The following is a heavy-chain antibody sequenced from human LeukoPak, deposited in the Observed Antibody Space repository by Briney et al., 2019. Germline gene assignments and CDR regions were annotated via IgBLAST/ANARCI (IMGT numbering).Heavy chain of an antibody. CDR3: ARDRDYYGSGSYYNPLYYFDY. V-gene: IGHV1-2*02. CDR1: GYTFTGYY. D-gene: IGHD3-10*01. Sequence: ASGKGCCKASGYTFTGYYMHWVRQAPGQGLEWMGWINPNSGGTNYAQKFQGRVTMTRDTSISTAYMELSRLRSDDTAVYYCARDRDYYGSGSYYNPLYYFDYWGQGTLVTVSS. CDR2: INPNSGGT. J-gene: IGHJ4*02.